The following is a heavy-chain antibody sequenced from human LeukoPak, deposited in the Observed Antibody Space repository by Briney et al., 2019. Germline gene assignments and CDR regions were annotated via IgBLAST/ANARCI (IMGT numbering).Heavy chain of an antibody. CDR3: AKRGYYYDRSGYYYFDY. CDR1: GFTFGSYW. V-gene: IGHV3-23*01. Sequence: GGSLRLSCAASGFTFGSYWMHWVRQAPGKGLEWVSTISGSGGSTYYADSVKGRFTISRDNSKNTLYLQMNSLRAEDTAVYYCAKRGYYYDRSGYYYFDYWGQGTLVTVSS. CDR2: ISGSGGST. J-gene: IGHJ4*02. D-gene: IGHD3-22*01.